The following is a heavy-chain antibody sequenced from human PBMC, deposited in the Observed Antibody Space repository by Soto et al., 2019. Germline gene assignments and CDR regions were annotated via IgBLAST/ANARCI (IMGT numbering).Heavy chain of an antibody. CDR3: ARRTYGSGND. Sequence: SGPGLVKPSETLSLTCTVSGGSITSSSFYWGWIRQPPGKGLEWIGIIYYSGTTXHXPXLXXRVTISVDTSKNQLSLKLTSVTAADTAVYYCARRTYGSGNDWGQGTLVTVSS. CDR1: GGSITSSSFY. J-gene: IGHJ4*02. D-gene: IGHD3-10*01. CDR2: IYYSGTT. V-gene: IGHV4-39*01.